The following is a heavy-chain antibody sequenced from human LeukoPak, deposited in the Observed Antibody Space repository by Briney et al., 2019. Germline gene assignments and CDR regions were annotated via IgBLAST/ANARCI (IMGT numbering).Heavy chain of an antibody. CDR3: ARDHCSSTSCYYLTDPPFDP. J-gene: IGHJ5*02. CDR2: IIPIFGTA. CDR1: GGTFSSYA. V-gene: IGHV1-69*01. D-gene: IGHD2-2*01. Sequence: ASVKVSXKASGGTFSSYAISWVRQAPGQGLEWMGGIIPIFGTANYAQVFQGGVTITADESTSTAYMELSSLRSEDTAVYYCARDHCSSTSCYYLTDPPFDPWGQGTLVTVSS.